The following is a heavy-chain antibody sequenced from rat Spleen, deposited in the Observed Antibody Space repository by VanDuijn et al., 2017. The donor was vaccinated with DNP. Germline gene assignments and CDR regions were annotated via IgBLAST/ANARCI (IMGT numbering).Heavy chain of an antibody. V-gene: IGHV3-1*01. CDR3: ARSAITMMVVIPFAY. J-gene: IGHJ3*01. CDR1: GYFITNNY. Sequence: DVQLQESGPGLVKPSQSLSLTCSVTGYFITNNYWAWIRKFPGNKMEWMGNISYSGSTGYNPSLNSRISITSDTSKNQFFLRLNSVTTVEPATYYCARSAITMMVVIPFAYWGQGTLVTVSS. D-gene: IGHD1-12*02. CDR2: ISYSGST.